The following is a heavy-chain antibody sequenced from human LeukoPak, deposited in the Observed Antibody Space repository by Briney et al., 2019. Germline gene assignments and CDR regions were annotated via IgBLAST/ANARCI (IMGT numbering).Heavy chain of an antibody. CDR2: IKSKTDGGTT. CDR3: AKEVNYYDSSGYYFDY. CDR1: GFTFSNAW. D-gene: IGHD3-22*01. J-gene: IGHJ4*02. V-gene: IGHV3-15*05. Sequence: GGSLRLSCAASGFTFSNAWMSWVRQAPGKGLEWVGRIKSKTDGGTTDYAAPVKGRFTISRDNAKNSLYLQMNSLRAEDTALYYCAKEVNYYDSSGYYFDYWGQGTLVTVSS.